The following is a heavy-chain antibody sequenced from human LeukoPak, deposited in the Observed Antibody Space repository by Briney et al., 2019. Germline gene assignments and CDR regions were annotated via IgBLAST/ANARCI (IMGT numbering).Heavy chain of an antibody. J-gene: IGHJ2*01. Sequence: PSETLSLTCAVHGGSFSGYYWTWIRQPPGKGLEWIGEINHSGRTNYNPSLKSRVTISVDTSKNQFSLKLSSVTAADTAVYYCARSGYSYDSAVYWNFDLWGRGTLVTVSS. CDR2: INHSGRT. CDR3: ARSGYSYDSAVYWNFDL. D-gene: IGHD5-18*01. V-gene: IGHV4-34*01. CDR1: GGSFSGYY.